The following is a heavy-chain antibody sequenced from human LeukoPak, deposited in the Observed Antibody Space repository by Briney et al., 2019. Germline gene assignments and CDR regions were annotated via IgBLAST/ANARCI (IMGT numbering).Heavy chain of an antibody. D-gene: IGHD6-19*01. J-gene: IGHJ4*02. CDR2: FDPEDGET. Sequence: ASVKVSCKVSGYTLTELSMYWVRQAPGKGLEWMGGFDPEDGETNYAQKFQGRVTITADESTSTAYMELSSLRSEDTAVYYCASRGWPLSLPPYSSGWYFDYWGQGTLVTASS. V-gene: IGHV1-24*01. CDR1: GYTLTELS. CDR3: ASRGWPLSLPPYSSGWYFDY.